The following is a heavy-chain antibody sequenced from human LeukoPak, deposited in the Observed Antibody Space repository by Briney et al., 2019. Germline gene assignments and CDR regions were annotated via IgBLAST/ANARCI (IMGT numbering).Heavy chain of an antibody. D-gene: IGHD3-16*01. Sequence: PGRSLRLSCAASGFTLSNFAMHWVRQAPGKGLEWVAVISYDGDNEYYADSVKGQFTISRDNSKDRLYLQMNSLRPEDTAMYYCARVRGGRSWYYYGMDVWGRGTTVTVSS. V-gene: IGHV3-30-3*01. CDR2: ISYDGDNE. J-gene: IGHJ6*02. CDR1: GFTLSNFA. CDR3: ARVRGGRSWYYYGMDV.